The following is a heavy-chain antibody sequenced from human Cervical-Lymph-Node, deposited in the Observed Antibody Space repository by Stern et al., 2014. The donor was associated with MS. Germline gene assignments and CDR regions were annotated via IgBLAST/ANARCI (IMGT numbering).Heavy chain of an antibody. CDR3: AREGFSYGMDV. J-gene: IGHJ6*02. CDR2: IYYSGST. Sequence: QVQLVESGPGLVKPSQTLSLTCTVSGGSISSGGYYWSWIRQHPGKGLEWIGYIYYSGSTYYNPSLKSRVTISVDTSKNQFSLKLSSVTAADTAMYYCAREGFSYGMDVWGQGTTVTVSS. D-gene: IGHD3-3*01. V-gene: IGHV4-31*03. CDR1: GGSISSGGYY.